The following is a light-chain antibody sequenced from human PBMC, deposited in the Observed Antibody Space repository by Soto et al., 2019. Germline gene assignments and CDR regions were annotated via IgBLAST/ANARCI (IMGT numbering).Light chain of an antibody. V-gene: IGLV3-1*01. J-gene: IGLJ3*02. CDR1: KLGTKY. CDR2: QDT. Sequence: SYELTQPPSVSVSPGQTASIPCSGNKLGTKYCCWYQQKPGQSPVLVIYQDTRRPSGIPERFSASNSGNTATLTISGTQAMDEADYYCQAWDNSEGVFGGGTKVTVL. CDR3: QAWDNSEGV.